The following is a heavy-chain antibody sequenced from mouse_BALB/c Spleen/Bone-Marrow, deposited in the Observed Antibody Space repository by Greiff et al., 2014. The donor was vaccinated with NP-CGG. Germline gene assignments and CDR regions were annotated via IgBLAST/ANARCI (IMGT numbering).Heavy chain of an antibody. CDR2: IDPANGNT. Sequence: EVQVVESGAELVKPGASVKLSCTASGFNIKDTYMHWVKQRPEQGLEWIGRIDPANGNTKYDPKFQGKATITADTSSNTAYLQLSSLTSEDAAVYYCARWEYYAMDYWGQGTSVTVSP. CDR3: ARWEYYAMDY. CDR1: GFNIKDTY. V-gene: IGHV14-3*02. D-gene: IGHD4-1*01. J-gene: IGHJ4*01.